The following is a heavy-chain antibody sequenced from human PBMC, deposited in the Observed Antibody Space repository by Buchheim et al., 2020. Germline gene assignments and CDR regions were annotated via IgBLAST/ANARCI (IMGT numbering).Heavy chain of an antibody. CDR2: ISSSNNI. V-gene: IGHV3-21*01. D-gene: IGHD4-23*01. J-gene: IGHJ4*02. CDR1: KFTFNTCK. Sequence: DVQLVESGGGLVKPGGSLRLSCAASKFTFNTCKMNWVRQAPGKGLEWVSSISSSNNIYYADSVKGRFTVSRDNAKNSLYLQMSSRRAEDTALYYCAREAGDNSDFDYWGQGTL. CDR3: AREAGDNSDFDY.